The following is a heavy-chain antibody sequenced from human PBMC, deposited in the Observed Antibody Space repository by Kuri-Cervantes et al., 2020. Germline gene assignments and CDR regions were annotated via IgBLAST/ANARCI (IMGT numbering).Heavy chain of an antibody. CDR1: GGSFSDYY. J-gene: IGHJ6*03. V-gene: IGHV4-34*01. CDR3: ARGRATGTGARGGYYMDV. CDR2: IHHSGST. Sequence: SETLSLTCAVYGGSFSDYYWSWIRQPPGKGLEWIGEIHHSGSTNYNPSLKSRVTISVDTSKNQFSLRLSSVTAADTAVYYCARGRATGTGARGGYYMDVWVKGTAVTVSS. D-gene: IGHD1-1*01.